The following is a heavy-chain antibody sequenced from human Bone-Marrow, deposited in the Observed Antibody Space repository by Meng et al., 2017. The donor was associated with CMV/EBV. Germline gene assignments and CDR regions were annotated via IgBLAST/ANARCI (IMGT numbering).Heavy chain of an antibody. Sequence: GESLKISCAASGFTFSSYGMHWVRQDPGKGLEWVAVICYDGSNKYYADSVKGRFTSSRDNSKNTLYLQMNSLRAEDTAVYYCARVGDIVVVPAATGAFDIWGQGTMVTVSS. V-gene: IGHV3-33*08. J-gene: IGHJ3*02. CDR2: ICYDGSNK. CDR1: GFTFSSYG. D-gene: IGHD2-2*01. CDR3: ARVGDIVVVPAATGAFDI.